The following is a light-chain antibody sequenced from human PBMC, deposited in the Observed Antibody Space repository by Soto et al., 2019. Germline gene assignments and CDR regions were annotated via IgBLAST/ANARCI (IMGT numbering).Light chain of an antibody. CDR2: GNS. Sequence: QSVLTQPPSVSGAPGQRVTISCTGSSSNIGAGYVLHWYQQLPGTAPKLLIYGNSNRPSGVPDRFSGSKSGTSASLAITGLQAEDEADYYCQSYDSILSTYVFGTGTKVTVL. CDR3: QSYDSILSTYV. J-gene: IGLJ1*01. V-gene: IGLV1-40*01. CDR1: SSNIGAGYV.